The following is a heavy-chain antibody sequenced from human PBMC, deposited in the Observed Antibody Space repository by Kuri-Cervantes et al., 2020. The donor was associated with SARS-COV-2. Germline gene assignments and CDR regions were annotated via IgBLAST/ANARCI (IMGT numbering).Heavy chain of an antibody. Sequence: ASVKVSCKASGYTFTSYYMHWVRQAPGQGLEWMGIINPSGGSTSYAQKFQGRVTMTRDTSTSTVYMELSSLRSEDTAVYYCANDYDSSGYYRSFDYWGQGTLVTVSS. J-gene: IGHJ4*02. D-gene: IGHD3-22*01. V-gene: IGHV1-46*01. CDR1: GYTFTSYY. CDR2: INPSGGST. CDR3: ANDYDSSGYYRSFDY.